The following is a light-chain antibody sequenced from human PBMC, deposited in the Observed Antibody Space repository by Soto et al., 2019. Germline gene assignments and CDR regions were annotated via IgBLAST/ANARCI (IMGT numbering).Light chain of an antibody. Sequence: QSALTQPRSLSGSPGQSVTISCAGTSNDVGGYNFVSWYQQPPGKSPKLMIYDVTKRPSGVPDRFSGSKSGDTASLTISGLQAEDEADYYCCSYAGIYTVVFGGGTKVTVL. V-gene: IGLV2-11*01. CDR3: CSYAGIYTVV. CDR1: SNDVGGYNF. J-gene: IGLJ2*01. CDR2: DVT.